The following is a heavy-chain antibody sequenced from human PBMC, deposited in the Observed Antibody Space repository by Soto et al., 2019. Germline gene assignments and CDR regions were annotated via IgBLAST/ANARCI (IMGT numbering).Heavy chain of an antibody. CDR2: IYYSGST. CDR3: AREGGGGLLYFDY. D-gene: IGHD3-16*01. J-gene: IGHJ4*02. CDR1: GGSISSGGYY. Sequence: SETLSLTCTVPGGSISSGGYYWSWIRQHPGKGLEWVGYIYYSGSTYYNPSLKSRVTISVDTSKNQFSLKLSSVTAADTAVYYCAREGGGGLLYFDYWGQGTLVTVSS. V-gene: IGHV4-61*08.